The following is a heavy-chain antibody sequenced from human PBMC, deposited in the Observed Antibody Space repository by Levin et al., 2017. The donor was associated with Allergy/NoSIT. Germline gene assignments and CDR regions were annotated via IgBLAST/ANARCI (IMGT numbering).Heavy chain of an antibody. V-gene: IGHV3-30*18. J-gene: IGHJ4*02. CDR3: AKDRGDFPYYLDY. Sequence: GESLKISCAASGFSFSSYGMHWVRQAPGKGLEWVTVISKDGSNKYYADSVKGRFTISRDNSKNTVYLQMNSLRAEDTAVYYCAKDRGDFPYYLDYWGQGTLVTVSS. D-gene: IGHD4-17*01. CDR2: ISKDGSNK. CDR1: GFSFSSYG.